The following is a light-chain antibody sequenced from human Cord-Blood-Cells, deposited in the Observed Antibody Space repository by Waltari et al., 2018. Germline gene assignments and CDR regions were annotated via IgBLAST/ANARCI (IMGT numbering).Light chain of an antibody. CDR2: DAS. Sequence: DIQMTQSPSTLSASVGDRVTITCRASQSISSWLAWYQQKPGKAPKLLIYDASSWESGVPSMFSGSGSGTEFTLTISSLQPDDFATYYCQQYNSYSWTCGQGTKVEIK. J-gene: IGKJ1*01. CDR3: QQYNSYSWT. V-gene: IGKV1-5*01. CDR1: QSISSW.